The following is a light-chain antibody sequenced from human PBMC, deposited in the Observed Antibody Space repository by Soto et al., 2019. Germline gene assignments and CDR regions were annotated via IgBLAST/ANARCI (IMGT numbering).Light chain of an antibody. CDR3: GSWTTYRPYV. Sequence: HSALTQPASVSGSPGQSITIPCTGTSSDIGNYNAVSWYQQHPGKAPKLIIYEVTNRPSGVSDRFSDSKSGNTASLTISGLQAEDEADYYCGSWTTYRPYVFATGTKVTVL. J-gene: IGLJ1*01. CDR1: SSDIGNYNA. CDR2: EVT. V-gene: IGLV2-14*01.